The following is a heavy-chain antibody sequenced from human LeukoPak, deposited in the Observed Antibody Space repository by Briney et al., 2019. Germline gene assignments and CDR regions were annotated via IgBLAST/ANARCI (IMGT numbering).Heavy chain of an antibody. J-gene: IGHJ6*02. CDR3: AREGGYCSSTSCYRYYGMDV. Sequence: SETLSLTCAVYGGSFSGYYWSWIRQPPGKGLEWIGEINHSGSTNYNPSLKSRVTISVDTSKNQFSLKLSSVTAADTAVYYCAREGGYCSSTSCYRYYGMDVWGQGTTVTVPS. CDR1: GGSFSGYY. D-gene: IGHD2-2*01. CDR2: INHSGST. V-gene: IGHV4-34*01.